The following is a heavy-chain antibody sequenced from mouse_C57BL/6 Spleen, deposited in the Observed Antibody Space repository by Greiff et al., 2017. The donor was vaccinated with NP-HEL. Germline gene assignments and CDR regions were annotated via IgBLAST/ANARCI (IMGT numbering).Heavy chain of an antibody. CDR1: GYTFTNYW. V-gene: IGHV1-63*01. D-gene: IGHD2-4*01. CDR2: IYPGGGYT. CDR3: ARWGYDYDGYYAMDY. J-gene: IGHJ4*01. Sequence: QVQLKESGAELVRPGTSVKMSCKASGYTFTNYWIGWAKQRPGHGLEWIGDIYPGGGYTNYNEKFKGKANLPADTSSNTAYLQLSSLTSEDTAVYYCARWGYDYDGYYAMDYWGQGTPVTVSS.